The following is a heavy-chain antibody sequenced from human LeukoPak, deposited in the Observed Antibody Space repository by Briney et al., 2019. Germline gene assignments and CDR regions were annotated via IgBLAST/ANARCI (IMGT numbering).Heavy chain of an antibody. CDR3: ARSAVSGSDSYFDS. V-gene: IGHV3-48*03. CDR1: GSAFNIYQ. D-gene: IGHD5-12*01. CDR2: IDRIPSIL. J-gene: IGHJ4*02. Sequence: QPGGSLRLSCEASGSAFNIYQMNWVRQAPGKGLEWVSSIDRIPSILYYADSVRGRFTISRDNAAMYLQMNSLRPDDTAVYYCARSAVSGSDSYFDSWGQGTLVTVSS.